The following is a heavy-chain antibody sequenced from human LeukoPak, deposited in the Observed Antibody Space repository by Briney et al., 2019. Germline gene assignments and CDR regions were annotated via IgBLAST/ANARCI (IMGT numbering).Heavy chain of an antibody. V-gene: IGHV3-30*02. Sequence: GGSLRLSCAASGFTFSSYGMHWVRQAPGKGLEWVAFIRYDGSNKYYADSVKGRFTISRDNSKNTLYLQMNSLRVEDTAVYYCASLGVAAGRYWGQGTLVTVSS. D-gene: IGHD6-13*01. J-gene: IGHJ4*02. CDR2: IRYDGSNK. CDR3: ASLGVAAGRY. CDR1: GFTFSSYG.